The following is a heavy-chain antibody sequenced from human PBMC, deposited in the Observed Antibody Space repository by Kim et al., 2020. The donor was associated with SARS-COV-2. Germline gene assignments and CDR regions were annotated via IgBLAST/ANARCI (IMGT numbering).Heavy chain of an antibody. V-gene: IGHV4-34*01. D-gene: IGHD3-3*01. CDR3: ASPNDFWSGYLY. Sequence: SETLSLTCAVYGGSFSGYYWSWIRQPPGKGLEWIGEINHSGSTNYNPSLKSRVTISVDTSKNQFSLKLSSVTAADTAVYYCASPNDFWSGYLYWGQGTLVTVSS. CDR1: GGSFSGYY. J-gene: IGHJ4*02. CDR2: INHSGST.